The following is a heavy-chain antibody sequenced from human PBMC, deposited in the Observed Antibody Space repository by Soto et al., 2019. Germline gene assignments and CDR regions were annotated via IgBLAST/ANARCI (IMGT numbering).Heavy chain of an antibody. J-gene: IGHJ4*02. CDR2: IKQDGSEK. CDR3: AREISDFWSGYVDY. CDR1: GFTFSSYW. Sequence: GGSLRLSCAASGFTFSSYWMSWVRQAPGKGLEWVANIKQDGSEKYYVDSVKGRFTISRDNAKNSLYLQMNSLRAEDTAVYYCAREISDFWSGYVDYWGQGTLVTVSS. D-gene: IGHD3-3*01. V-gene: IGHV3-7*03.